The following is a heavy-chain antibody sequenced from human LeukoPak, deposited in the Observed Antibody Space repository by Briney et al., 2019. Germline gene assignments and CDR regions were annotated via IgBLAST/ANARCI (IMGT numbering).Heavy chain of an antibody. Sequence: SQTLSLTCTVSGGSISSGSYYWSWIRQPAGKGLEWIGYIYHSGSTYYNPSLKSRVTISVDRSKNQFSLKLSSVTAADTAVYYCARAPDSSGYYRFDYWGQGTLVTVSS. V-gene: IGHV4-30-2*01. D-gene: IGHD3-22*01. J-gene: IGHJ4*02. CDR2: IYHSGST. CDR1: GGSISSGSYY. CDR3: ARAPDSSGYYRFDY.